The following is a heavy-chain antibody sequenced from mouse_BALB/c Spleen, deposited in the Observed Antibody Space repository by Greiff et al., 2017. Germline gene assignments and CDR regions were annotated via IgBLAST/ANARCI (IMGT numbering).Heavy chain of an antibody. CDR2: IWAGGST. Sequence: VKLMESGPGLVAPSQSLSITCTVSGFSLTSYGVHWVRQPPGKGLEWLGVIWAGGSTNYNSALMSRLSISKDNSKSQVFLKMNSLQTDDTATYYCAKEGYDGYPFAYWGQGTLVTVSA. CDR1: GFSLTSYG. CDR3: AKEGYDGYPFAY. J-gene: IGHJ3*01. V-gene: IGHV2-9*02. D-gene: IGHD2-3*01.